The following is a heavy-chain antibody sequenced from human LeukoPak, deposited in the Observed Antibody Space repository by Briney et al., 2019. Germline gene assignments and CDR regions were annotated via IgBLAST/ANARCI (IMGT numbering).Heavy chain of an antibody. CDR1: GGSISSSSYY. D-gene: IGHD3-22*01. CDR3: ARQSSDSSGSATSFDF. J-gene: IGHJ4*02. Sequence: PSETLSLICTVSGGSISSSSYYWGWIRQPPGKGLEWIGTIYYSGITDYNPSLKSRVTISVDASKNQFSLKLSSVTAADTAVYYCARQSSDSSGSATSFDFWGQGTLVTVSS. V-gene: IGHV4-39*01. CDR2: IYYSGIT.